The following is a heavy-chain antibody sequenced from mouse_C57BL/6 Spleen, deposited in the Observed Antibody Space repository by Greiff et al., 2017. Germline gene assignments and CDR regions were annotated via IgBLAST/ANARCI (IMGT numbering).Heavy chain of an antibody. Sequence: VQLQQPGAELVMPGASVKLSCKASGYTFTSYWMHWVKQRPGQGLEWIGEIDPSDSYTNYNQKFKGKSTLTVDKSSSTAYMQLSSLTSEDSAVYYCARSDLYAMDYWGQGTSVTVSS. CDR2: IDPSDSYT. CDR3: ARSDLYAMDY. CDR1: GYTFTSYW. J-gene: IGHJ4*01. V-gene: IGHV1-69*01.